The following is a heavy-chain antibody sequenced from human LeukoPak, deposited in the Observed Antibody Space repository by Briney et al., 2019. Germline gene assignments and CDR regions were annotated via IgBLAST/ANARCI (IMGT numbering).Heavy chain of an antibody. CDR2: IKEDGSDT. CDR3: ARDDDYYDSSGYYYDYFDY. CDR1: GITFDTHW. V-gene: IGHV3-7*01. Sequence: PGGSLRLSCVASGITFDTHWMSWVRQTPGKGLEWVANIKEDGSDTYFVDSVKGRLTISRDNAKNSLYVQMNSLRAEDTAVYYCARDDDYYDSSGYYYDYFDYWGQGTLVTVSS. J-gene: IGHJ4*02. D-gene: IGHD3-22*01.